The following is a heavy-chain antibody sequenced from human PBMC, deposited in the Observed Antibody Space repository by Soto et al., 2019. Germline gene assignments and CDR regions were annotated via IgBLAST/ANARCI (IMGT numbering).Heavy chain of an antibody. CDR3: SRVDPGETSPFDH. CDR1: GYIFTSYY. V-gene: IGHV1-46*03. D-gene: IGHD3-10*01. Sequence: ASVKVSCKASGYIFTSYYIHWVRQAPGQGLEWMGWINPFDGSRMFAQSFQGRVTMTRDTSTSTVYMEVSSLRSEDTAVYYCSRVDPGETSPFDHCGQGTLVTVPS. J-gene: IGHJ4*02. CDR2: INPFDGSR.